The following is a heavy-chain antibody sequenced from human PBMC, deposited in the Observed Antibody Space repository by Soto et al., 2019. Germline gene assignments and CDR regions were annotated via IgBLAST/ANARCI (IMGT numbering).Heavy chain of an antibody. CDR1: GFIINNAW. Sequence: GWSLRLSCVASGFIINNAWMSWVREAPGKVLEWVGRIKSKGSGGTEDYAAPVKDRFTISRDDSKNMMYLQMSSLKTEVTAMYYCITTYNGTPARHYLDLWGQGTPVTVSS. J-gene: IGHJ4*02. CDR3: ITTYNGTPARHYLDL. CDR2: IKSKGSGGTE. D-gene: IGHD1-26*01. V-gene: IGHV3-15*01.